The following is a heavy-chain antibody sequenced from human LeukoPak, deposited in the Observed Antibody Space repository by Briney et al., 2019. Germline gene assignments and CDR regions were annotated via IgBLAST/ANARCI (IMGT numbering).Heavy chain of an antibody. Sequence: PGRSLRLSCAASGFTFSSYAMHWVRQAPGKGLEWVAVISYDGSNKYYADSVKGRFTISRDNSKNTLYLQMNSLRAEDTAVYYCAKSSIAAAGTVYYYYMDVWGKGTTVTVSS. CDR3: AKSSIAAAGTVYYYYMDV. CDR2: ISYDGSNK. V-gene: IGHV3-30-3*02. CDR1: GFTFSSYA. D-gene: IGHD6-13*01. J-gene: IGHJ6*03.